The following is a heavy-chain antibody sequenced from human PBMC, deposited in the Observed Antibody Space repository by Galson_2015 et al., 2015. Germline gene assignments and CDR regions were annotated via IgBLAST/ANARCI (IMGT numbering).Heavy chain of an antibody. CDR1: GGSFSGYY. Sequence: SEPLSLTCAVYGGSFSGYYWSWIRQPPGKGLEWIGEINHSGSTNYNPPLKSRVTISVDTSKNQFSLKLTSVTAADTAVYYCARPRCTSASCFAVFDYWGQGSLVTVSS. D-gene: IGHD2-2*01. V-gene: IGHV4-34*01. J-gene: IGHJ4*02. CDR3: ARPRCTSASCFAVFDY. CDR2: INHSGST.